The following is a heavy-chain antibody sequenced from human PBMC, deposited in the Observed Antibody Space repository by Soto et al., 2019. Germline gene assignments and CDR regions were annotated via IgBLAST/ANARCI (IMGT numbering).Heavy chain of an antibody. J-gene: IGHJ6*02. D-gene: IGHD2-2*01. CDR1: GFSFSTYD. CDR2: ISSGGQTI. Sequence: EVQLVESGGGLVQPGGSLRLSCAASGFSFSTYDMNWVRQAPGKGLEWVSYISSGGQTIKSTDSVKGRLTISRDNAKNSLYLQMSGLRDEDTAVYYCSRHPQRGYSGMDVWGQGATVTVSS. CDR3: SRHPQRGYSGMDV. V-gene: IGHV3-48*02.